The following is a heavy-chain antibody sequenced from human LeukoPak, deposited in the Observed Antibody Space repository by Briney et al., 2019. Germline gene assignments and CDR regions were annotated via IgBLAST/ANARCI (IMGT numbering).Heavy chain of an antibody. CDR1: GFTFTSYA. CDR2: IKQDGSEK. D-gene: IGHD6-6*01. Sequence: GGSLRLSCAASGFTFTSYAMSWIRQAPGKGLEWVANIKQDGSEKYYVDSVKGRFTISRDNAKNSLYLQMNSLRAEDSAVYYCARVAEYLDPFYYYYYMDVWGKGTTVTVSS. V-gene: IGHV3-7*01. CDR3: ARVAEYLDPFYYYYYMDV. J-gene: IGHJ6*03.